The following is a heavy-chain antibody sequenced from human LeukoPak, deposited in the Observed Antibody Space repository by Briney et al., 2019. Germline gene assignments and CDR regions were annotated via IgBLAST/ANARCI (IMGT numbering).Heavy chain of an antibody. CDR1: GGSISTYY. CDR3: ARDTKFQLYFDY. D-gene: IGHD3-3*01. Sequence: PSETLSLTCTVSGGSISTYYWSWIRQPPGKGLEWIGYIYYSGSTNHNPSLKSRVTISVDTSKNQFSLKLSSVTAADTAVYYCARDTKFQLYFDYWGQGTLVTVSS. CDR2: IYYSGST. J-gene: IGHJ4*02. V-gene: IGHV4-59*01.